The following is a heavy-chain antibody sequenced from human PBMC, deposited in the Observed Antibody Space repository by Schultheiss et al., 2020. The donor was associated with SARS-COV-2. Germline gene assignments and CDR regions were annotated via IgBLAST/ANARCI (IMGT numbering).Heavy chain of an antibody. V-gene: IGHV3-74*01. Sequence: GGSLSLSCAAPGFTFRNYWMHLVRQIPGKGLVWVSRINSDGSASSYADSVKGRFTVSRDNAGNTLYLQMNNLRVEDTAIYYCARARAEQHLPFSWGPIPHPTTWFDPWGQGTLVTVSS. CDR2: INSDGSAS. J-gene: IGHJ5*02. CDR1: GFTFRNYW. CDR3: ARARAEQHLPFSWGPIPHPTTWFDP. D-gene: IGHD6-13*01.